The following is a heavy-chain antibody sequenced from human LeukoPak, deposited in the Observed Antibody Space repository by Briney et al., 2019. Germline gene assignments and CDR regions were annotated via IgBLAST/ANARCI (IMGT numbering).Heavy chain of an antibody. Sequence: GGSLRLSCAASGFTFSSNSMNWARQAPGKGLEWVSSISSSSSFIYYAESVKGLFTSSRDNAMNSLYVQMNSLRAEDTAVYYCASEVYDFWSGYYSGAFDYWGQGTLVTVSS. V-gene: IGHV3-21*01. CDR3: ASEVYDFWSGYYSGAFDY. J-gene: IGHJ4*02. CDR1: GFTFSSNS. CDR2: ISSSSSFI. D-gene: IGHD3-3*01.